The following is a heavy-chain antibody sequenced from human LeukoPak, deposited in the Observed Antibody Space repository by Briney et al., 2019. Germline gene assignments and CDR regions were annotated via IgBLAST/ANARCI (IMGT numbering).Heavy chain of an antibody. Sequence: ASVKVSCKASEYTFTNYDINWVRQATGQGLEWMGWMNPNSGNTGYAQKFQGRVTMTRNTSISTAYMELSSLRSEDTAVYYCARPYSSSSGRAFDIWGQGTMVTVSS. V-gene: IGHV1-8*02. CDR3: ARPYSSSSGRAFDI. J-gene: IGHJ3*02. CDR1: EYTFTNYD. CDR2: MNPNSGNT. D-gene: IGHD6-6*01.